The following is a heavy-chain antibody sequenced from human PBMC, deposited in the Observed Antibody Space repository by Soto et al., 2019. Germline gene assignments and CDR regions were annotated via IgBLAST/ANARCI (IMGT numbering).Heavy chain of an antibody. J-gene: IGHJ4*01. CDR2: ISGSGGST. Sequence: EVQLLESGGGLVQPGGSLRLSCAASGFTFSSYAMSWVRQAPGKGLEWVSAISGSGGSTYYADSVKGRFTFSRDNSKNTLHLQMHSLRAPDTAVYYCPKVHQMISGFDYWAHGTLVNAS. V-gene: IGHV3-23*01. CDR3: PKVHQMISGFDY. CDR1: GFTFSSYA. D-gene: IGHD2-2*01.